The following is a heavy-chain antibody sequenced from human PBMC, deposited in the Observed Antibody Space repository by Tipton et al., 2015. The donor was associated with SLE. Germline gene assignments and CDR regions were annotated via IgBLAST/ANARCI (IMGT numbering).Heavy chain of an antibody. CDR3: ARRNSESGAFDI. V-gene: IGHV3-23*01. CDR1: GVTFSTYG. J-gene: IGHJ3*02. D-gene: IGHD3-10*01. CDR2: ISGTDNST. Sequence: SLRLSCAASGVTFSTYGMRWVRQSPEKGLAWVSSISGTDNSTYYADSVKGRFTISRDNSKNTLYLQMSSLRVEDTALYYCARRNSESGAFDIWGQGTLVTVSS.